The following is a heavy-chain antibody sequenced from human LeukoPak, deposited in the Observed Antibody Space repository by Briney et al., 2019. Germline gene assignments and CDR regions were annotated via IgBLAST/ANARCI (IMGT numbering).Heavy chain of an antibody. Sequence: PGGSLRLSCAVSGSNFISADSPWVRQAPGKGLEWISGISGDIYYADSVKGRFTIARDNSKNTVYLQMNSLRGEDTAVYYCASRDRCDGGICYGLSYWGPGTLVTVSS. V-gene: IGHV3-23*01. D-gene: IGHD2-15*01. CDR1: GSNFISAD. J-gene: IGHJ4*02. CDR3: ASRDRCDGGICYGLSY. CDR2: ISGDI.